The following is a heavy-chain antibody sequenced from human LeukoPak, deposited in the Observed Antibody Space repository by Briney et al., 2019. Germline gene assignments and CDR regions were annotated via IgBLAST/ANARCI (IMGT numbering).Heavy chain of an antibody. CDR1: GESLSGYH. V-gene: IGHV4-34*01. CDR2: INYSGST. CDR3: ARGNLEWAAGTRWFDP. Sequence: SETLSLTCAVYGESLSGYHWSWIRQPPGNGLEWIGEINYSGSTNYNPSLKSRVTMSLDTSKNQFSLKLSSVTAADTAIYYCARGNLEWAAGTRWFDPWGQGTLVTVSS. J-gene: IGHJ5*02. D-gene: IGHD6-13*01.